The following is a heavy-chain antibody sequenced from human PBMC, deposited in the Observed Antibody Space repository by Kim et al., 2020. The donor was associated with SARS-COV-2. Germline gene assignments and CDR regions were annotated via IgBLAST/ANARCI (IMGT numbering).Heavy chain of an antibody. V-gene: IGHV3-30*01. D-gene: IGHD5-12*01. CDR3: ARGSGGYVSFFDY. Sequence: YADSVKGRFTISSDNSKNTLYLQMNSLRAEDTAVYYCARGSGGYVSFFDYWGQGTLVTVSS. J-gene: IGHJ4*02.